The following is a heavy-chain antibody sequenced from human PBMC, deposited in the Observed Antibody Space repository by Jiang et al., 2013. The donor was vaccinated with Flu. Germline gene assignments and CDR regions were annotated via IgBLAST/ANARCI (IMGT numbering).Heavy chain of an antibody. CDR2: MNPNSGXT. J-gene: IGHJ6*02. CDR1: GYTFTSYD. D-gene: IGHD4-11*01. V-gene: IGHV1-8*01. Sequence: KASGYTFTSYDINWVRQATGQGLEWMGWMNPNSGXTGYAQKFQGRVTMTRNTSISTAYMELSSLRSEDTAVYYCARSYSNYASYYYYGMDVWGQGTTVTVSS. CDR3: ARSYSNYASYYYYGMDV.